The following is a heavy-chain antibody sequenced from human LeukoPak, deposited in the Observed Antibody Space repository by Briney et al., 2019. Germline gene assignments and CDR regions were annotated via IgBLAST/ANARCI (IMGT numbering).Heavy chain of an antibody. CDR2: MNPNSGNT. CDR3: ARGHKVRGVMIGY. V-gene: IGHV1-8*01. CDR1: GYTFTSYD. Sequence: ASVKVSCKASGYTFTSYDINWVRQATGQGLEWMGWMNPNSGNTGYAQKFQGRVTMTRNTSISTAYMELSSLRSEHTAVYYCARGHKVRGVMIGYWGQGTLVTVSS. J-gene: IGHJ4*02. D-gene: IGHD3-10*01.